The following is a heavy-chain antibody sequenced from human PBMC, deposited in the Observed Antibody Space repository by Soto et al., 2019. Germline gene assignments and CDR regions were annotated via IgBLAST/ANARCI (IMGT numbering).Heavy chain of an antibody. V-gene: IGHV3-30-3*01. CDR1: GFIFRSYD. D-gene: IGHD1-1*01. CDR2: ISFDGSDK. Sequence: QVQVVESGGGVVQPGRSLRLSCAASGFIFRSYDMHWVRQAPGKGLEWVTVISFDGSDKNYADSVKGRFTISRDNSKNTLYLQMNSLRAEDTAVYYCARGGPHQMSTISLDYWGQGTLVTVSS. CDR3: ARGGPHQMSTISLDY. J-gene: IGHJ4*02.